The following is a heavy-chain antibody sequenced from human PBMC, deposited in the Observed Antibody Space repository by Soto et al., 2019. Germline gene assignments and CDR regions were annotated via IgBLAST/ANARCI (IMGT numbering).Heavy chain of an antibody. J-gene: IGHJ3*02. CDR1: GFTFSDYY. V-gene: IGHV3-11*01. D-gene: IGHD6-13*01. Sequence: PVGSLRLSCAASGFTFSDYYMSWIRQAPGKGLEWVSYISSGSTRYYADSVKGRFTISRDNAKNSLYLQMNSLRAGDTAVYYCARDSSSWSDAFDIWGQGTMVTVSS. CDR3: ARDSSSWSDAFDI. CDR2: ISSGSTR.